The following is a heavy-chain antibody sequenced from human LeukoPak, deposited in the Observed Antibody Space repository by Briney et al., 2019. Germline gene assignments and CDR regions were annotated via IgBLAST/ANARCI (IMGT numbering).Heavy chain of an antibody. CDR2: ISGSGDST. V-gene: IGHV3-23*01. D-gene: IGHD2-21*02. Sequence: GGSLRLSCAASGFTLSSYEMNWVRQAPGKGLEWVSSISGSGDSTFYADSVKGRFSISRDNSKNTLYLQVNGLRTEDTAVYYCAKDRLLNCRGDCYIFDYWGQGTVVTVSS. CDR1: GFTLSSYE. CDR3: AKDRLLNCRGDCYIFDY. J-gene: IGHJ4*02.